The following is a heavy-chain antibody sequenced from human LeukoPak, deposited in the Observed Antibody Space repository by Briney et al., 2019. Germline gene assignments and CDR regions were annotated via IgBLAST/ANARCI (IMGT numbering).Heavy chain of an antibody. CDR2: IYYSGST. CDR1: GGSISSYY. D-gene: IGHD3-9*01. J-gene: IGHJ4*02. Sequence: SETLSLTCTVSGGSISSYYWSWIRQPPGKGLEWIGYIYYSGSTNYNPSLKSRVTISVDTSKNQFSLKLSSVTAADTAVYYCARHAYDILTGYVDYWGQGTPVTVSS. CDR3: ARHAYDILTGYVDY. V-gene: IGHV4-59*08.